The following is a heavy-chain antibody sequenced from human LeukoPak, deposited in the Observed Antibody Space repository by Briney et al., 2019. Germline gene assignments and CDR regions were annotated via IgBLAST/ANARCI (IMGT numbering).Heavy chain of an antibody. V-gene: IGHV4-59*01. CDR2: IFWSGTT. Sequence: ETLSLTCTVSGGSMSNYYWTWLRQPPGKGLEWIGHIFWSGTTIHNPSLTSRLTISIDTSRSQFSLKLNSVTAADTAIYYCARAFQYNYGRGPFDYWGQGSLVTVSP. CDR1: GGSMSNYY. J-gene: IGHJ4*02. D-gene: IGHD5-24*01. CDR3: ARAFQYNYGRGPFDY.